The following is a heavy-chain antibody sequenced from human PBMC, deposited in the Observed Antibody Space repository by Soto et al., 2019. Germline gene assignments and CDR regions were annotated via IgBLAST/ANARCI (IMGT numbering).Heavy chain of an antibody. CDR2: ISSNGGST. CDR1: GFTFSSYA. V-gene: IGHV3-64D*06. Sequence: GGPLRLSCSASGFTFSSYAMHWVRQAPGKGLEYVSAISSNGGSTYYADSVKGRFTISRDNSKNTLYLQMSSLRAEDTAVYYCVKDRDGSYTPRWWFDPWGQGTLVTVSS. CDR3: VKDRDGSYTPRWWFDP. J-gene: IGHJ5*02. D-gene: IGHD1-26*01.